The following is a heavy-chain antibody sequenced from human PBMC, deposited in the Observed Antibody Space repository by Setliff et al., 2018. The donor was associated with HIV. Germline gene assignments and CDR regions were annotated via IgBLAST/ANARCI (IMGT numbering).Heavy chain of an antibody. V-gene: IGHV3-23*01. CDR3: AKDSRRGDAYNVGVFDF. D-gene: IGHD3-10*01. CDR1: EFTFSSYA. CDR2: ISGSGGTK. Sequence: GGSLRLSCVASEFTFSSYAMNWVRQAPGKGLEWVSTISGSGGTKYCADSVKGRFTISRDNSKNTLYLRMDSLRAEDTAIYYCAKDSRRGDAYNVGVFDFWGQGTMVTVSS. J-gene: IGHJ3*01.